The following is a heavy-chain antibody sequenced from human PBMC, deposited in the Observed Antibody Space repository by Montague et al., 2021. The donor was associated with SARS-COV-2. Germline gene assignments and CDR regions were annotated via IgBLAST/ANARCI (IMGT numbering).Heavy chain of an antibody. CDR1: GGSIDGNH. CDR2: IGST. CDR3: AMLYGGGGGRGS. J-gene: IGHJ5*02. D-gene: IGHD4-23*01. Sequence: SETLSLTCTVSGGSIDGNHWTWVRQSPGKGLEWIGQIGSTNYNPSLESRISTSVDTSKSQFSLNLASVTAADSAIYYCAMLYGGGGGRGSWGQGTLVTVSS. V-gene: IGHV4-59*01.